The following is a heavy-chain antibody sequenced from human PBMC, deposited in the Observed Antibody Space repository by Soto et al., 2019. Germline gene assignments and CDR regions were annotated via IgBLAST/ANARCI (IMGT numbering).Heavy chain of an antibody. V-gene: IGHV4-31*03. Sequence: QVLQQESGPGLVKPSQTLSLTCTVSGNSFSSGGYYWSWIRQHPGKGLEWIGYVFYSGTTYYSPSLKSRVSISVDTSKNQFSLSLSSVTAADTVVYYCARTTTYYDYIWGSYRPKDFDFWGQGTLVTVSS. CDR2: VFYSGTT. CDR3: ARTTTYYDYIWGSYRPKDFDF. D-gene: IGHD3-16*02. J-gene: IGHJ4*02. CDR1: GNSFSSGGYY.